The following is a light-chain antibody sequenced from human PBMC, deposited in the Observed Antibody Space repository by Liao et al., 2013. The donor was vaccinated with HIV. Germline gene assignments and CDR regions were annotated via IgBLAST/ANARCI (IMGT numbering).Light chain of an antibody. V-gene: IGLV3-1*01. CDR1: KLGDKY. Sequence: YELTQPPSVSVSPGQTASITCSGDKLGDKYACWYQQKPGQSPVLVIYEDTKRPSGIPERFSGSNSGNTATLTISGTQAMDEADYFCQAWDRSSDVVFGGGTKLTVL. CDR3: QAWDRSSDVV. J-gene: IGLJ2*01. CDR2: EDT.